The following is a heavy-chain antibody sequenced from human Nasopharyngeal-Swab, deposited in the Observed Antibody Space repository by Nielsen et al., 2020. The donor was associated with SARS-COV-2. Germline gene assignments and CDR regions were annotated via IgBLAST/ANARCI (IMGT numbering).Heavy chain of an antibody. CDR1: GGSIISSIYY. Sequence: SETLSLTCSFSGGSIISSIYYWCWIRQPPGKGLECIGSIYYVGSTNYNPSLMSRVNISIDTSTNQFSLKLTSVTAADTAVNYCARRRGYFYYMDVWGKGTTVTVSS. V-gene: IGHV4-39*01. CDR3: ARRRGYFYYMDV. CDR2: IYYVGST. J-gene: IGHJ6*03.